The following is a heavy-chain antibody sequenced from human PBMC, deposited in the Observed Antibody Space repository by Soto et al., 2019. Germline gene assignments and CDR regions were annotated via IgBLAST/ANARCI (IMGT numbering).Heavy chain of an antibody. V-gene: IGHV2-5*02. CDR1: GFSLTTGGVG. Sequence: QITLKESGPTLVKPTQPLTLTCTFSGFSLTTGGVGVGWIRQPPGKALEWLAILYWDDDKRYSPSLQRRLTITKDTSKNQVVLTMTNMDPVDTGTYYCAHRPGYGSGSHFNPYGMDVWGQGTTVTVSS. J-gene: IGHJ6*02. CDR2: LYWDDDK. D-gene: IGHD3-10*01. CDR3: AHRPGYGSGSHFNPYGMDV.